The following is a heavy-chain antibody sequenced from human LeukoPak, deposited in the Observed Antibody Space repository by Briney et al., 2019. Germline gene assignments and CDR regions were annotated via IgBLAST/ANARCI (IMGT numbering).Heavy chain of an antibody. Sequence: PGGSLRLSCAASGFTFSSYAMSWVRQAPGKGLEWVSAISGSGGSTYYADSVKGRFTISRDNSNNTLYLQMNSLRAEDTAVYYCAKDLRRGIQLWLDYWGQGTLVTVSS. CDR2: ISGSGGST. CDR3: AKDLRRGIQLWLDY. J-gene: IGHJ4*02. V-gene: IGHV3-23*01. D-gene: IGHD5-18*01. CDR1: GFTFSSYA.